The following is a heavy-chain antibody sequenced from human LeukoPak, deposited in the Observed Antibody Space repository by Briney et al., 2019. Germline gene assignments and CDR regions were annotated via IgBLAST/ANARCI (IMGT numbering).Heavy chain of an antibody. CDR2: IYYSGST. CDR1: GGSISSSSYY. J-gene: IGHJ6*03. CDR3: ARDHYYGFYYMDV. D-gene: IGHD3-10*01. V-gene: IGHV4-39*07. Sequence: SETLSLTCTVSGGSISSSSYYWGWIRQPPGKGLEWIGSIYYSGSTYYNPSLKSRVTISVDTSKNQFSLKLSSVTAADTAVYYCARDHYYGFYYMDVWGKGTTVTISS.